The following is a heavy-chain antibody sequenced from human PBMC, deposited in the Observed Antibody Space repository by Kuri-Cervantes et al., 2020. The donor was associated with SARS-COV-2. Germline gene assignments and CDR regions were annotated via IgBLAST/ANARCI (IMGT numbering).Heavy chain of an antibody. Sequence: GESLKISCAASGFTFSSYSMNWVRQAPGKGLEWVSSISSSSSYIYYADSAKGRFTISRDNAKNSLYLQMDSLRAEDTALYYCARASTFDWLAYYYFHMDVWGKGTTVTVSS. CDR3: ARASTFDWLAYYYFHMDV. V-gene: IGHV3-21*01. J-gene: IGHJ6*03. D-gene: IGHD3-9*01. CDR2: ISSSSSYI. CDR1: GFTFSSYS.